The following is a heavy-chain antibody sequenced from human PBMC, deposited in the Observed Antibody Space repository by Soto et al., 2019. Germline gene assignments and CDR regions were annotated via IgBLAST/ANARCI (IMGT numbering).Heavy chain of an antibody. CDR1: GFSFEEYA. CDR3: AKVLPVFSNMEDTVAFDS. J-gene: IGHJ4*02. V-gene: IGHV3-9*01. D-gene: IGHD5-18*01. Sequence: EVQLVESGGGLVQPGRSLRLSCAASGFSFEEYAMHWVRQSPGKGLEWVAGIGWAGESLAYADSVKGRFTISRDNTKNSLYLEMKSLRPEDTALYYCAKVLPVFSNMEDTVAFDSWGQGTLVVVSS. CDR2: IGWAGESL.